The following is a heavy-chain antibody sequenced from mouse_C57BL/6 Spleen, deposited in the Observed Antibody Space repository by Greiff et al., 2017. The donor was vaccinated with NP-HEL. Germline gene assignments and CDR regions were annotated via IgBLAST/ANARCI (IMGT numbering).Heavy chain of an antibody. J-gene: IGHJ1*03. Sequence: DVKLVESEGGLVQPGSSMKLSCTASGFTFSDYYMAWVRQVPEKGLEWVANINYDGSSTYYLDSLKSRFIISRDNAKNILYLQMSSLKSEDTATYYCARYYYGSSSRYFDVWGTGTTVTVSS. CDR1: GFTFSDYY. CDR2: INYDGSST. CDR3: ARYYYGSSSRYFDV. V-gene: IGHV5-16*01. D-gene: IGHD1-1*01.